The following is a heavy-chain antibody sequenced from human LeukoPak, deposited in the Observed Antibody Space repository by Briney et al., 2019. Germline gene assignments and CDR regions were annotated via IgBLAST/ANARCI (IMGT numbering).Heavy chain of an antibody. CDR1: GFSFSSYA. V-gene: IGHV3-23*01. CDR3: AKVLSSAWVFDY. J-gene: IGHJ4*02. Sequence: PGGSLRLSCAASGFSFSSYAMTWVRQAPGKGLEWVSVISGSGSTTWYAGSVKGRFNISRDNSKNTLCLQINSLRVEDMAVYYCAKVLSSAWVFDYWGQGTLVTVSS. D-gene: IGHD2-2*01. CDR2: ISGSGSTT.